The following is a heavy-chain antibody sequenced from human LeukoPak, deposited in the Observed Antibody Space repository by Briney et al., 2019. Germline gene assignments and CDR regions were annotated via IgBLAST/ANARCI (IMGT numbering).Heavy chain of an antibody. CDR1: GFTFSSSW. D-gene: IGHD5-24*01. CDR2: INPEGSQT. Sequence: GGSLRPSCAASGFTFSSSWINWVRQAPGKGLQWVGNINPEGSQTRFVDSVMGRFTMSKDNAKNALYLQMNNLRVEDTAVFYCAAWTDRGYNYWGQGTVVTVSS. J-gene: IGHJ4*02. CDR3: AAWTDRGYNY. V-gene: IGHV3-7*01.